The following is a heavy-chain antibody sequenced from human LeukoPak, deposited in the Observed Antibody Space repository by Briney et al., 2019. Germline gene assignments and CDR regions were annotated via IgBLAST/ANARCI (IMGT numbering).Heavy chain of an antibody. CDR3: ATELTIFFFDY. CDR2: FDPEDGET. J-gene: IGHJ4*02. V-gene: IGHV1-24*01. Sequence: ASVKVSCKASGYTFTSYGISWVRQAPGQGLEWMGGFDPEDGETIYAQKFQGRVTMTEDTSTDTAYMELSSLRSEDTAVYYCATELTIFFFDYWGQGTLVTVSS. CDR1: GYTFTSYG. D-gene: IGHD3-9*01.